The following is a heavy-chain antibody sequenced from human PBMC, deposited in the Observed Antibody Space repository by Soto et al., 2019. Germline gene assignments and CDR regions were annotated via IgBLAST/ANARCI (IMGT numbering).Heavy chain of an antibody. J-gene: IGHJ5*02. CDR2: ITPVFGTA. D-gene: IGHD4-17*01. CDR3: ASSLEGTTVTNWFDP. Sequence: QVQLVQSGAEVKKPGSSVKVSCKASADTFNSYSLSWLRQAPGQRLEWMGGITPVFGTADYAPSFEDRLPVTADDSTSTVYMELSSLRSDDTAVYYCASSLEGTTVTNWFDPWGQGALVTVSS. V-gene: IGHV1-69*01. CDR1: ADTFNSYS.